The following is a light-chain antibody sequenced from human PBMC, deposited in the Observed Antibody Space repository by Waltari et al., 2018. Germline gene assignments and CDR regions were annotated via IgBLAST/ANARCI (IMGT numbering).Light chain of an antibody. J-gene: IGLJ1*01. CDR3: FSYTSSRHYV. V-gene: IGLV2-14*03. Sequence: QSALTQPASVSGSPGQSITISCTGSSSDVGGYKYVSWYQQHPGKAPKLIIFDVSGRPFGVSTPFSGSKSGNTASLTISGLQPDYEADYHCFSYTSSRHYVFGSGTKVIVL. CDR2: DVS. CDR1: SSDVGGYKY.